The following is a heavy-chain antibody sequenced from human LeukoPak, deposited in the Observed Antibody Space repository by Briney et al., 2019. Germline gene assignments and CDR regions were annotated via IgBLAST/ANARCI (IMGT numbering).Heavy chain of an antibody. D-gene: IGHD2-2*01. J-gene: IGHJ4*02. CDR3: AILSRTAEHFDY. CDR1: GYTFTSYY. Sequence: ASVKVSCKASGYTFTSYYMHWVRQAPGQGLEWMGIINPSGGSTSYAQKFQGRVTMTRDTSTSTVYMELSSLRSEDTAVYYCAILSRTAEHFDYWGQGTLVTVSS. V-gene: IGHV1-46*01. CDR2: INPSGGST.